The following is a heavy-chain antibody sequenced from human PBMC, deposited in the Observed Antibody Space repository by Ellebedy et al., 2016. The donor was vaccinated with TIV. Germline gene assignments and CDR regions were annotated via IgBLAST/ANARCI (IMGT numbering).Heavy chain of an antibody. V-gene: IGHV3-21*01. CDR1: GFTFSSYS. D-gene: IGHD4-17*01. Sequence: GESLKISCAASGFTFSSYSMNWVRQAPGKGLEWVSCISSSGTYIYYADSLKGRFTISRDSAKNSLYLQMNSLSAEDTAVYYCARGSGDLPFDYWGQGTLVTVSS. CDR3: ARGSGDLPFDY. CDR2: ISSSGTYI. J-gene: IGHJ4*02.